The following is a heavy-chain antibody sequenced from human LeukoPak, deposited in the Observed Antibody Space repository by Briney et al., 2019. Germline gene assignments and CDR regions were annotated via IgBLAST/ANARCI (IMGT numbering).Heavy chain of an antibody. CDR3: ARGVAGVYFYYYMDV. CDR2: INPNSGGT. CDR1: GYTFTGYY. J-gene: IGHJ6*03. D-gene: IGHD1-14*01. V-gene: IGHV1-2*02. Sequence: ASVKVSCKASGYTFTGYYMHWVRQAPGQGLEWMGWINPNSGGTNYAQKFQGRVTMTTDTSTSTAYMELSRLRSDDTAVYYCARGVAGVYFYYYMDVWGKGTTVTVSS.